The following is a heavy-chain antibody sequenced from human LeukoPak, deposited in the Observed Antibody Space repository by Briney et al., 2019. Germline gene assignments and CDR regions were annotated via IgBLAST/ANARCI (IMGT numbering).Heavy chain of an antibody. D-gene: IGHD5-18*01. CDR2: MNPNSGNT. CDR3: ARVKYSYGYAFDY. CDR1: GYTFTSYD. Sequence: VASVKVSCKASGYTFTSYDINWVRQATGQGLEWMGWMNPNSGNTGYAQKFQGRVTMTRNTSISTAYMELNSLRAEDTAVYYCARVKYSYGYAFDYWGQGTLVTVSS. V-gene: IGHV1-8*01. J-gene: IGHJ4*02.